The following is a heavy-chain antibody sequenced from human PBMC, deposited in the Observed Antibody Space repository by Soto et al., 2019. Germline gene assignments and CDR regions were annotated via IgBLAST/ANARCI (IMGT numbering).Heavy chain of an antibody. V-gene: IGHV3-23*01. Sequence: EVQLLESGGGLVQPGGSLRLSCAASGFTFSNYAVTWVRQAPGKGLEWVSTISGSGGSTYYADYVKGRFTISRDNSKNTLYLQMNSRRAEYTAVYYCAKDQGSSWYEIDYWGQGTLVTVSS. CDR3: AKDQGSSWYEIDY. D-gene: IGHD6-13*01. CDR2: ISGSGGST. J-gene: IGHJ4*02. CDR1: GFTFSNYA.